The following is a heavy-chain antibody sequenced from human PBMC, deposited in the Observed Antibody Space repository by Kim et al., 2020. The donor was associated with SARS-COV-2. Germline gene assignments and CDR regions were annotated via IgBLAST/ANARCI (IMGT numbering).Heavy chain of an antibody. D-gene: IGHD5-12*01. CDR1: GYSFTSYW. J-gene: IGHJ6*02. CDR2: IDPSDSYT. Sequence: GESLKISCKGSGYSFTSYWISWVRQMPGKGLEWMGRIDPSDSYTNYSPSFQGHVTISADKSISTAYLQWSSLKASDTAMYYCAREAKLDYYYYGMDVWGQGTTVTVSS. CDR3: AREAKLDYYYYGMDV. V-gene: IGHV5-10-1*01.